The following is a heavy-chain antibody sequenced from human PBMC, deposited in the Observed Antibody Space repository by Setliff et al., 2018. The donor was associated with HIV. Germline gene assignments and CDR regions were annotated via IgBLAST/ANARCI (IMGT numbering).Heavy chain of an antibody. J-gene: IGHJ6*03. CDR3: ASLDGSESPYIYYYYMDV. CDR1: GGSICTSRYY. V-gene: IGHV4-39*01. Sequence: SETLSLTCTVSGGSICTSRYYWGWIRQPPGKGLEWIGSINYRGNTYYNPSLKSRAAISVDTAKNQISLKLSSVTAADTAVYYCASLDGSESPYIYYYYMDVWGEGTAVTVSS. CDR2: INYRGNT. D-gene: IGHD3-10*01.